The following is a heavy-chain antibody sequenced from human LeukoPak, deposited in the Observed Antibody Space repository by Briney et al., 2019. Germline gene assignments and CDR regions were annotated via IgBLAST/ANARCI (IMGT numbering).Heavy chain of an antibody. CDR3: ARYNWNSAPFDY. V-gene: IGHV3-74*01. CDR2: INSDGSST. CDR1: GFTFSSYW. Sequence: GGSLRLSCAASGFTFSSYWMHWVRQAPGKGLVWVSRINSDGSSTRYADSVKGRFTISRDSAKNTLYLEMNSLRAEDTAVYYCARYNWNSAPFDYWGQGTLVTVSS. D-gene: IGHD1-7*01. J-gene: IGHJ4*02.